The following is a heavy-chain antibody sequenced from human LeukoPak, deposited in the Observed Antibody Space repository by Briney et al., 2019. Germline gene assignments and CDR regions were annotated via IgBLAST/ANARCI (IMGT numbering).Heavy chain of an antibody. V-gene: IGHV3-7*05. CDR2: INQDGSEK. CDR3: ARSGMAVAATPWD. Sequence: GGSLRLSCAAYGFTFSDVWMTWVRQPPGRGLEWVAHINQDGSEKYSVDSVRGRFTISRDNVKNSLFLQINILRAEDTAVYYCARSGMAVAATPWDWGQGTLVTVSS. J-gene: IGHJ1*01. D-gene: IGHD6-19*01. CDR1: GFTFSDVW.